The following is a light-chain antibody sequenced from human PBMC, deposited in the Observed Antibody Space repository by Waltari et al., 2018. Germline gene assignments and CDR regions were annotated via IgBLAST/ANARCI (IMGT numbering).Light chain of an antibody. V-gene: IGKV3-15*01. Sequence: EIVMTQSPATLSVCPGERATLSCRASQSIRSNVAGYQHKPGQAPRLLIYGASTRATGIPARFSGSGSATEFTLPISSLQSEDFAVYFCQQYDNWLGTFGQGTKVEIK. CDR2: GAS. CDR1: QSIRSN. J-gene: IGKJ1*01. CDR3: QQYDNWLGT.